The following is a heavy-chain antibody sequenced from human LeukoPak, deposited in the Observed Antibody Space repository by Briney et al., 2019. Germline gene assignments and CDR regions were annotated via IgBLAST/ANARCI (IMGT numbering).Heavy chain of an antibody. D-gene: IGHD3-9*01. CDR2: ISAYNGNT. CDR3: ARVSRYFDWLSKLYYFDY. Sequence: GASVKVSCKASGYTFTSYGISWVRQAPGQGLEWMGWISAYNGNTNYAQKLQGRVTMTTDTSTSTAYMELRSLRSDDTAVYYYARVSRYFDWLSKLYYFDYWGQGTLVTVSS. V-gene: IGHV1-18*01. CDR1: GYTFTSYG. J-gene: IGHJ4*02.